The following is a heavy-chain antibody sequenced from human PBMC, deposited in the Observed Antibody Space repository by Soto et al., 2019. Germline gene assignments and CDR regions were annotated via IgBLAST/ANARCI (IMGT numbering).Heavy chain of an antibody. CDR2: ISATTTYK. CDR1: GFTFDTYT. J-gene: IGHJ2*01. CDR3: ARGSASKSGHLWYFDL. V-gene: IGHV3-21*01. D-gene: IGHD2-8*02. Sequence: GGSLRLSCTASGFTFDTYTMNWLRQAPGRGLEWVSSISATTTYKYYAASVEGRFTISRDNAKDSLYLQTNSLGAEDTAVYYCARGSASKSGHLWYFDLWGRGTLVTVSS.